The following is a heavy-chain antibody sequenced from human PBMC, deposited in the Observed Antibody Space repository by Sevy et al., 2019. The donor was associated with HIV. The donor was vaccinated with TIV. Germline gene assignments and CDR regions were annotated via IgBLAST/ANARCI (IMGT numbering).Heavy chain of an antibody. J-gene: IGHJ3*02. Sequence: GESLKISCKGSGYIFKNYWIDWVRQVPGKGLEWMGIFYPGNSDVRYSPSFQGHVTISADKSISAAYLQWRSLTASDTAMYFCARGLYYYDSSGYSDAFDIWGQGTMVTVSS. CDR2: FYPGNSDV. CDR3: ARGLYYYDSSGYSDAFDI. D-gene: IGHD3-22*01. V-gene: IGHV5-51*01. CDR1: GYIFKNYW.